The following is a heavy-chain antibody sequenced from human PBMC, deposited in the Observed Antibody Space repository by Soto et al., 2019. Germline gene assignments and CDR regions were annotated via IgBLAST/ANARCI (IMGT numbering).Heavy chain of an antibody. D-gene: IGHD1-26*01. Sequence: ASVKVSCKASGYTFTSYDIDWVRQATGQGLEWMGWMNPNSGNTGYAQKFQGRVTMTRNTSTSTAYMELSSLRSEDTAVYYCLAWGKENWFAPWGQGTLVTVSS. V-gene: IGHV1-8*01. CDR3: LAWGKENWFAP. CDR2: MNPNSGNT. J-gene: IGHJ5*02. CDR1: GYTFTSYD.